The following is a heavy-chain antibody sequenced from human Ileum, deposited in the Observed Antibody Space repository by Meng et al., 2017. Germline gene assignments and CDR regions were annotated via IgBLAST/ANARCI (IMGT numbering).Heavy chain of an antibody. CDR1: GDSLTSVNTQ. D-gene: IGHD5-18*01. CDR2: IYYDGNT. CDR3: AREFYVDTAMVIDS. V-gene: IGHV4-30-4*01. Sequence: QVQLQESGPGLVKPSQTLSLNCTVSGDSLTSVNTQWSWIRQSPGKGPEYIGYIYYDGNTYYNPSLKSRLIISIDTSRNEFSLRLNSVTAADTAVYYCAREFYVDTAMVIDSWGQGTLVTVSS. J-gene: IGHJ4*02.